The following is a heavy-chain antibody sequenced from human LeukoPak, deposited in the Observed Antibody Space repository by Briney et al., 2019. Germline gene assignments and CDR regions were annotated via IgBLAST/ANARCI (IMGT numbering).Heavy chain of an antibody. CDR3: AKDTGYSVAAADY. Sequence: GGSLRLSCAASGFTFSSYGMHWVRQAPGKGLEWVAFIRYDGSNKYYADSVKGRFTISRDNSKNTLYLQMNSLRAEDTAVYYCAKDTGYSVAAADYWGQGTLVTVSS. CDR2: IRYDGSNK. J-gene: IGHJ4*02. D-gene: IGHD6-13*01. CDR1: GFTFSSYG. V-gene: IGHV3-30*02.